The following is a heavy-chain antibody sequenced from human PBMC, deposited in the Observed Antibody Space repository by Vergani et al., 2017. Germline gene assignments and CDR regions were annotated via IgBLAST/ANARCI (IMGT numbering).Heavy chain of an antibody. V-gene: IGHV3-23*01. CDR2: ISGQNFRT. CDR3: ADLYGDDGFSPF. CDR1: GFTFTAHG. J-gene: IGHJ4*02. D-gene: IGHD2-21*01. Sequence: EVQLLESGGGSAQPGESLRLSCVASGFTFTAHGLNWVRQAPGKGLEWVSGISGQNFRTHYADSVKGRFTSSRDDSKNTVYLQINSLRAEGTAFHYCADLYGDDGFSPFWGQGTLVTVSS.